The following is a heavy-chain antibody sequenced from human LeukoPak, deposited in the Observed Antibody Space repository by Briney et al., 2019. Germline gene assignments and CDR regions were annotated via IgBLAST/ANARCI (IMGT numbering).Heavy chain of an antibody. CDR2: IWYVGSNE. V-gene: IGHV3-33*01. CDR1: GFTFSNYV. CDR3: TRDWRNLGYDY. D-gene: IGHD5-12*01. Sequence: GGSLRLSCAASGFTFSNYVMHWVRQAPGKGLEWVALIWYVGSNENYGDSVKGRFTISRDNAKNTLYLQMNSLRAEDTAVYYCTRDWRNLGYDYWGQGTLVTVSS. J-gene: IGHJ4*02.